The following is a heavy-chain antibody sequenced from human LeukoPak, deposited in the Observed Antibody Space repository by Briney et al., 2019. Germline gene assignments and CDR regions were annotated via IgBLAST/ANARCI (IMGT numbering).Heavy chain of an antibody. Sequence: PGGSLRLSCAASGFIFSSYATSWVRQAPGKGLEWVSVIGGSGTSTYYADSVKGRFTISRDNSKNTLYLQMNSLRAEDTAVYYCAKERNYNHRAADYWGQGTLVTVSS. CDR2: IGGSGTST. CDR1: GFIFSSYA. J-gene: IGHJ4*02. V-gene: IGHV3-23*01. CDR3: AKERNYNHRAADY. D-gene: IGHD1-1*01.